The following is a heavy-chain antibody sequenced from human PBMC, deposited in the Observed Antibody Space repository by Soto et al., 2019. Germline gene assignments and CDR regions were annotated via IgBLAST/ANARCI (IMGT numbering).Heavy chain of an antibody. CDR1: GFTFDDYA. V-gene: IGHV3-9*01. CDR3: AKILRMATDAFDI. J-gene: IGHJ3*02. CDR2: ISWNSGSI. D-gene: IGHD2-8*01. Sequence: PXGSLRLSCAAAGFTFDDYAMHWVRQAPGKGLEWVSGISWNSGSIGYADSVKGRFTISRDNAKNSLYLQMNSLRAEDTALYYCAKILRMATDAFDIWGQGPMVTVSS.